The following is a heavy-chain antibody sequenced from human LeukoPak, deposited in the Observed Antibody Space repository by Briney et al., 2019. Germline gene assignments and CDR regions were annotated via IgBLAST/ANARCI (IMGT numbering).Heavy chain of an antibody. Sequence: PGGSLRLSCAASGFPFSTYAMSWVRQAPGKGLEWVSVSGSGGDTYYADSVKGRFTISGDNSKNTVYLQMNSLRAEDTAMYYCARGGDGYTPWGQGTLVTVSS. J-gene: IGHJ5*02. CDR2: SGSGGDT. CDR1: GFPFSTYA. CDR3: ARGGDGYTP. V-gene: IGHV3-23*01. D-gene: IGHD5-24*01.